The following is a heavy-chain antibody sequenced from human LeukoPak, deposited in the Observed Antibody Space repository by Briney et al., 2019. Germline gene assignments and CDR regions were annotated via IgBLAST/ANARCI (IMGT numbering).Heavy chain of an antibody. CDR2: IKEDGSET. V-gene: IGHV3-7*01. CDR1: GFTFKKYW. CDR3: ARETPRRGETRDGYR. J-gene: IGHJ4*02. D-gene: IGHD5-24*01. Sequence: GGSLRLSCSASGFTFKKYWMNWVRQVPGKGLECLANIKEDGSETYYADSVKGRFTISRDNPKNLLFLQINSLRVEDTAVYYCARETPRRGETRDGYRWGQGTLVTVSS.